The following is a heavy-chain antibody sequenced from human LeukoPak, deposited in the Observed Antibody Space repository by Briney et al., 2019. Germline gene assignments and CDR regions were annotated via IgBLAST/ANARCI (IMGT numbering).Heavy chain of an antibody. CDR2: TYYRYKYNR. CDR1: GDSISSNSVA. CDR3: TQDPSNWFDP. J-gene: IGHJ5*02. Sequence: SQTPSLTCAISGDSISSNSVAWSWIRQSPTSGLEWLGRTYYRYKYNRYYAVSQKRLITIKPDTSKNHFFLQLNSETPEDTALYCCTQDPSNWFDPWGPGTLVTVSS. V-gene: IGHV6-1*01.